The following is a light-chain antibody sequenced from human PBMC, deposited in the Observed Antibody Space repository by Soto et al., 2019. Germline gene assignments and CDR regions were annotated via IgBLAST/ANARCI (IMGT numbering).Light chain of an antibody. V-gene: IGKV3-11*01. CDR1: QSVGSH. CDR2: DAS. CDR3: KQRINWLT. Sequence: EIVLTQSPATLSLSPGERATLSCRASQSVGSHLAWYQQKPGQAPRLLIYDASNRATGIPARFSGSGSGTDFPLTSSSLEPEDFAFYYCKQRINWLTFGGGTKVEIK. J-gene: IGKJ4*01.